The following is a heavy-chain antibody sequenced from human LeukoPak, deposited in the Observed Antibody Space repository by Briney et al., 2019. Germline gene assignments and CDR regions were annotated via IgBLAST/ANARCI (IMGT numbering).Heavy chain of an antibody. CDR2: ISGSGGST. Sequence: PGGSLRLSCAASGFTFSSYAMSWVRQAPGKGLEWVSAISGSGGSTYYADSVKGRFTISRDNSKNTLYLQMNSLRAEDTAVYYCAKPITMTVVVITPFDYWGQGTLVTVSS. CDR3: AKPITMTVVVITPFDY. D-gene: IGHD3-22*01. V-gene: IGHV3-23*01. CDR1: GFTFSSYA. J-gene: IGHJ4*02.